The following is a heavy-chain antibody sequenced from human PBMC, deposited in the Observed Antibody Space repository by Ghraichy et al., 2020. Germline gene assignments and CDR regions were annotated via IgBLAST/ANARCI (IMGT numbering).Heavy chain of an antibody. D-gene: IGHD5-18*01. CDR1: GYTFTGYY. J-gene: IGHJ4*02. CDR2: INPNSGGT. V-gene: IGHV1-2*02. Sequence: ASVKVSCKASGYTFTGYYMHWVRQAPGQGLEWMGWINPNSGGTNYAQKFQGRVTMTRDTSISTAYMELSRLRSDDTAVYYCARDLGGRIQLWLGHDYWGQGTLVTVSS. CDR3: ARDLGGRIQLWLGHDY.